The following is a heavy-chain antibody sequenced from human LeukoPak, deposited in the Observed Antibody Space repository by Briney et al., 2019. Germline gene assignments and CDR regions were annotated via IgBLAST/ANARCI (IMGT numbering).Heavy chain of an antibody. CDR2: INHSGST. D-gene: IGHD5-18*01. Sequence: PSETLSLTCAVYGGSFSGYYWSWIRQPPGKGLEWVGEINHSGSTNYNPSLKSRVTISVDTSKNQFSLKLSSVTAAGTAVYYCARAVWSAMADYWGQGTLVTVSS. CDR1: GGSFSGYY. CDR3: ARAVWSAMADY. J-gene: IGHJ4*02. V-gene: IGHV4-34*01.